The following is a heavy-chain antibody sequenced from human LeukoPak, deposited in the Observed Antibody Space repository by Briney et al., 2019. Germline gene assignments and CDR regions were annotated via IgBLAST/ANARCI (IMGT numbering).Heavy chain of an antibody. CDR3: ANKGMTTQAFDI. V-gene: IGHV3-30*18. CDR1: GFTFSSYG. D-gene: IGHD1-14*01. CDR2: ISYDGSNK. J-gene: IGHJ3*02. Sequence: PGGSLRLSCAASGFTFSSYGMHWVRQAPGKGVEWVAVISYDGSNKYYADSVKGRFTISRDNSKNTLYLQMNSLRAEDTAVYYCANKGMTTQAFDIWGQGTMVTVSS.